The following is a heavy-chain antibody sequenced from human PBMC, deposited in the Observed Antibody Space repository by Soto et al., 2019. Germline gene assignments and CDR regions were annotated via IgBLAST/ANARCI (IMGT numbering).Heavy chain of an antibody. Sequence: QVQLQESGPGLVKPSQTLSLTCTVSGGSISSGDSYWSWIRQPPGRGLEWIGYIYCSGSTYYTPSLKRRVTISVDTSKNQFSLKLSSVTAADTAVYYCARAAKTYYYDSSGYYYTFDIWGQGTMVTVSS. V-gene: IGHV4-30-4*01. J-gene: IGHJ3*02. CDR2: IYCSGST. D-gene: IGHD3-22*01. CDR3: ARAAKTYYYDSSGYYYTFDI. CDR1: GGSISSGDSY.